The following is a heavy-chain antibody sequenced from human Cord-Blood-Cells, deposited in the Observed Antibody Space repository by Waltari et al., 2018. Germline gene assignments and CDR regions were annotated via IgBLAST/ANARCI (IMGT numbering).Heavy chain of an antibody. CDR1: GGSISSHY. CDR3: ARVEYYDCWSGYYYYYGMDV. J-gene: IGHJ6*02. D-gene: IGHD3-3*01. CDR2: IYYSGST. V-gene: IGHV4-59*11. Sequence: QVQLQESGPGLVKPSETLSLTCTVSGGSISSHYWSWIRQPPGKGLEWIGYIYYSGSTNYNPSLKSRVTISVDTSKNQFSLKRSSVTAADTAVYYCARVEYYDCWSGYYYYYGMDVWGQGTTVTVSS.